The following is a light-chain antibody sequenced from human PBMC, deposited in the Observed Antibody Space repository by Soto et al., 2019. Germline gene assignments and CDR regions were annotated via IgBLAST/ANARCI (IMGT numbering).Light chain of an antibody. J-gene: IGLJ1*01. CDR3: SSYTSSSTRV. CDR2: DVS. Sequence: LTQPASVSGSPGQSIAISCTGTSSDVGGYNFVSWYQQHPGKAPKLMIYDVSNRPSGVSNRFSGSKSGNTASLTISGLQAEDEADYYCSSYTSSSTRVFGPGTKVTVL. V-gene: IGLV2-14*01. CDR1: SSDVGGYNF.